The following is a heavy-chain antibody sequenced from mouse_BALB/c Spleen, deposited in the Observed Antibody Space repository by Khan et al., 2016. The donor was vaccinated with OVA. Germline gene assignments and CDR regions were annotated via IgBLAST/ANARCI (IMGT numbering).Heavy chain of an antibody. CDR2: ISSDSSTI. V-gene: IGHV5-17*02. J-gene: IGHJ2*01. D-gene: IGHD1-1*01. CDR1: GFTFTSYG. Sequence: EVQLVESGGGLVQPGGSRKLSCAASGFTFTSYGMHWIRQAPEKGLEWVAYISSDSSTIYYADTVKGRSTISRDNPKNTLFLQMTSLRSGDTAMYFCATSYFYGYYFDYWGQGTTLTVSS. CDR3: ATSYFYGYYFDY.